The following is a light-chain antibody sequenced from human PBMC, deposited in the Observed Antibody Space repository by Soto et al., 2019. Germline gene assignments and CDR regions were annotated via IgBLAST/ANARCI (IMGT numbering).Light chain of an antibody. CDR3: SSYISSSTRRMV. CDR1: SSDVGGYNY. J-gene: IGLJ2*01. Sequence: QSALTQPASVSGSPDQSITISCTGTSSDVGGYNYVSWYQQHPGKAPKVMIYAVSNRPSGVSNRFSGSKSGNTASLTLSGLQAEYEADYYCSSYISSSTRRMVFGGGTKLTVL. CDR2: AVS. V-gene: IGLV2-14*01.